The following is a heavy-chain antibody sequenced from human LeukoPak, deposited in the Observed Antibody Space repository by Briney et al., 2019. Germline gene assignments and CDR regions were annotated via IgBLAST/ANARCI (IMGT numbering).Heavy chain of an antibody. D-gene: IGHD6-19*01. V-gene: IGHV4-59*01. J-gene: IGHJ5*02. CDR1: GGSISSYY. CDR2: IYYSGST. CDR3: ARGYSSGWYVNWFDP. Sequence: SETLSLTCTVSGGSISSYYWSWIRQPPGKGLEWIGDIYYSGSTNYNPSLKSRVTISVDTSKNQFSLKLSSVTAADTAVYYCARGYSSGWYVNWFDPWGQGTLVTVSP.